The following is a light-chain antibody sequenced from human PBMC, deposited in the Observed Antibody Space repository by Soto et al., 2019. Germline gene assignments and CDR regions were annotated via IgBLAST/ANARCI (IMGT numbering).Light chain of an antibody. CDR3: QQFGSSPGFT. Sequence: EIVLTQSPGTLSLSPGERATLSCRASQSINSRYLAWYQQKPGQAPRLLIYGAASRATGIPDRFSGSGSGTAFPLNISRLEPEDFAVYYRQQFGSSPGFTFGPGTIVDIK. CDR2: GAA. CDR1: QSINSRY. J-gene: IGKJ3*01. V-gene: IGKV3-20*01.